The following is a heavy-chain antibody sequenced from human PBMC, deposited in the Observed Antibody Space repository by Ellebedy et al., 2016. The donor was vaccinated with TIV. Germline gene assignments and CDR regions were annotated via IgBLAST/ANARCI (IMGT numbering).Heavy chain of an antibody. CDR3: ARQQWELLPFDY. J-gene: IGHJ4*02. CDR2: IYPGDSDT. Sequence: KVSCKGSGYSFSSYWIGWARQMPGKGLEWMGIIYPGDSDTRYSPSFQGQVTISVDKSINTAYLQWSSLKASDTAMYYCARQQWELLPFDYWGQGTLVTVSS. D-gene: IGHD1-26*01. CDR1: GYSFSSYW. V-gene: IGHV5-51*01.